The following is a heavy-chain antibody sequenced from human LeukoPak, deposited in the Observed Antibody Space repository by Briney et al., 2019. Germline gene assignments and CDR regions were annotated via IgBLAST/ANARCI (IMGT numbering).Heavy chain of an antibody. CDR2: ISSSGSTI. D-gene: IGHD6-19*01. CDR3: ARDLTPYDYYSSGWYGY. J-gene: IGHJ4*02. V-gene: IGHV3-48*03. CDR1: GFTFSSFE. Sequence: GGSLRLSCAASGFTFSSFEMNWVRQAPGTGLEWVSYISSSGSTIYYADSVKGRFTISRDNAKNSLYLQMNSLRAEDTAVYYCARDLTPYDYYSSGWYGYWGQGTLVTVSS.